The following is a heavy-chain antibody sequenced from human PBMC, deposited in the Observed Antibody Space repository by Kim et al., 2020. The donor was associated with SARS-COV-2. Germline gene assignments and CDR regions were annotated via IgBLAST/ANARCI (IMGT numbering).Heavy chain of an antibody. CDR1: GSTFSSYG. V-gene: IGHV3-30*18. CDR3: AKDAGVGGYYMDV. CDR2: ISYDGSNK. Sequence: GGSLRLSCAASGSTFSSYGMHWVRQAPGKGLEWVAVISYDGSNKYYADSVKGRFTISRDNSKNTLYLQMNSLRAEDTAVYYCAKDAGVGGYYMDVWGKGTTVTVSS. J-gene: IGHJ6*03. D-gene: IGHD3-16*01.